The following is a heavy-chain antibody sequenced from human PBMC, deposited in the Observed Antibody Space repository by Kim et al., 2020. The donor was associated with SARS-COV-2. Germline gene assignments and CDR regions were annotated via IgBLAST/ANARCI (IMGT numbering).Heavy chain of an antibody. CDR2: INHSGST. D-gene: IGHD6-19*01. V-gene: IGHV4-34*01. CDR1: GGSFSGYY. J-gene: IGHJ4*02. CDR3: ARRGGGWTRPKIDY. Sequence: SETLSLTCAVYGGSFSGYYWSWIRQPPGKGLEWIGEINHSGSTNYNPSLKSRVTISVDTSKNQFSLKLSSVTAADTAVYYCARRGGGWTRPKIDYWGQGTLVTVSS.